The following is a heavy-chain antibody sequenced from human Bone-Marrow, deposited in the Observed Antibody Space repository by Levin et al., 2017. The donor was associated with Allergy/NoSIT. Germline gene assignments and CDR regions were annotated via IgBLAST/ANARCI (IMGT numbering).Heavy chain of an antibody. V-gene: IGHV1-3*04. J-gene: IGHJ5*02. CDR2: INTANGDT. Sequence: ASVKVSCKASGYTLTSHAIHWLRLAPGQRPEWMGWINTANGDTEYVQKFQGRVTITRDTSANTAYMILTSLTSADTAIYFCARGAFLGWKILGQWFDPWGQGTLVTVSS. CDR1: GYTLTSHA. CDR3: ARGAFLGWKILGQWFDP. D-gene: IGHD3-3*02.